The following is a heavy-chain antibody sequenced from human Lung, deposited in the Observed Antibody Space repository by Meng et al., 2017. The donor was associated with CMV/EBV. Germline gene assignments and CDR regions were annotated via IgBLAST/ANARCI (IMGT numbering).Heavy chain of an antibody. V-gene: IGHV2-5*01. J-gene: IGHJ4*02. CDR1: GFSLSPSGVG. CDR2: ILWNDDK. Sequence: GXXLVXPTQTLTLTCSLSGFSLSPSGVGVGWIRQTPGKALEWLALILWNDDKRYNPSLKSRLTVTRDSSKTQVVLKMTNMDPEDTATYYCAHRLYRHYFDYXGQGXLVTVSS. CDR3: AHRLYRHYFDY. D-gene: IGHD4-11*01.